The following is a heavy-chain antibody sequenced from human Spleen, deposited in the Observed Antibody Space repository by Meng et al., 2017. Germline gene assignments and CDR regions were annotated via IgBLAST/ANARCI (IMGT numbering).Heavy chain of an antibody. CDR2: INPNSGGT. CDR3: VRAWYAAGNYDY. V-gene: IGHV1-2*06. D-gene: IGHD2-2*01. CDR1: GYMFTAFF. J-gene: IGHJ4*02. Sequence: ASVKVSCKPSGYMFTAFFMHWVRQAPGQGLEWIGRINPNSGGTDYARRFQGRVTLTRDTSISTAYMELSRLRSDDTAVDYCVRAWYAAGNYDYWGQGTLVTVSS.